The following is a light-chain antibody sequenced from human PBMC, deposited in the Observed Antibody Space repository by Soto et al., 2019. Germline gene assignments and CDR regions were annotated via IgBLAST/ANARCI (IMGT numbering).Light chain of an antibody. J-gene: IGKJ2*01. Sequence: EIVLTQAPATLSLSPWERATLSCRASQSLSSNFLAWYQQKPGQPPRLLIYDSSNRAPGIPPRFSGSASGTKVGLSISSLEPDDFGVYYCKHRANWPPWYAVVQGTKVDIK. CDR3: KHRANWPPWYA. CDR1: QSLSSN. CDR2: DSS. V-gene: IGKV3-11*01.